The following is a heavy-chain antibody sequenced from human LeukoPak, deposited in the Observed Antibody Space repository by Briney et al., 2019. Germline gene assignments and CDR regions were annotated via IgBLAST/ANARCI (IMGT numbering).Heavy chain of an antibody. Sequence: ASVKVSCKASGYTFTDYYIHWVRQATGQGLEWMGWINPNSGGTNYAQKFEGRVTMTSDTSISTAYMELSRLRSDDTAVYYCARAPLYCSGGTCQIDYWGLGTLVTVSS. J-gene: IGHJ4*02. V-gene: IGHV1-2*02. D-gene: IGHD2-15*01. CDR2: INPNSGGT. CDR3: ARAPLYCSGGTCQIDY. CDR1: GYTFTDYY.